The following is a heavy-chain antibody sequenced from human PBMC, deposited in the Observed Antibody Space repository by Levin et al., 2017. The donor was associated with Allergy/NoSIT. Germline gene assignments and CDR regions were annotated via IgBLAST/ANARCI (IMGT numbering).Heavy chain of an antibody. CDR2: ISGSGGST. V-gene: IGHV3-23*01. J-gene: IGHJ4*02. D-gene: IGHD5-18*01. CDR1: GFTFSSYA. Sequence: GESLKISCAASGFTFSSYAMSWVRQAPGKGLEWVSAISGSGGSTYYADSVKGRFTISRDNSKNTLYLQMNSLRAEDTAVYYCAKEGVQLWLRRIDYWGQGTLVTVSS. CDR3: AKEGVQLWLRRIDY.